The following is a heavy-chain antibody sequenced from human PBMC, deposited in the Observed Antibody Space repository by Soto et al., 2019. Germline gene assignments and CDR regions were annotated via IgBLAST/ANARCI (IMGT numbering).Heavy chain of an antibody. D-gene: IGHD2-15*01. CDR2: ISYDGSNK. Sequence: VAVISYDGSNKYYADSVKGRFTISRDNSKNKLYLQMNSLRAEDTAVYYCAKDRGSGYYYYYGMEVWGQGTTVTVSS. V-gene: IGHV3-30*18. J-gene: IGHJ6*02. CDR3: AKDRGSGYYYYYGMEV.